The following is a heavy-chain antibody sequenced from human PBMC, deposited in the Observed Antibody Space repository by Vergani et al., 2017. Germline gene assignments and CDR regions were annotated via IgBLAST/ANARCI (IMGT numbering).Heavy chain of an antibody. CDR2: ISGSGGST. CDR1: GFTFNHYA. J-gene: IGHJ6*02. Sequence: VQLLESGGDLVQTGGSLRLSCAASGFTFNHYAMNWVRQAPGKGLEWVSGISGSGGSTYYAGSVKGRFTISRDSSKNTLYLQMNSLSAGDTAVYYCAKSTPLNSGYDYLYYYHAMDVWGQGTTVTVSS. CDR3: AKSTPLNSGYDYLYYYHAMDV. D-gene: IGHD5-12*01. V-gene: IGHV3-23*01.